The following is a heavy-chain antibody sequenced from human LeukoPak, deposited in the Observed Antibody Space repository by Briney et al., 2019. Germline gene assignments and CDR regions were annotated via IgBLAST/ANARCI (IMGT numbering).Heavy chain of an antibody. V-gene: IGHV1-69-2*01. CDR2: VDPEDGET. D-gene: IGHD6-6*01. Sequence: ASVNISCKVSGYTFTDYYMHWVQQAPGKGLEWMGLVDPEDGETIYAEKFQGRVTITADTSTDTAYMELSSLRSEDTAVYYCAARGSSSSGFGYMDVWGKGTTVTVSS. J-gene: IGHJ6*03. CDR1: GYTFTDYY. CDR3: AARGSSSSGFGYMDV.